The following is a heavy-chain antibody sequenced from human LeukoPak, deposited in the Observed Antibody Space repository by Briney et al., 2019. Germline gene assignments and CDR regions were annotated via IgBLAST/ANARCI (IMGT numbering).Heavy chain of an antibody. D-gene: IGHD5-18*01. J-gene: IGHJ4*02. CDR2: IYPGDSDT. Sequence: GESLKISCKGSGYSFTTYWIGWVRQMPGKGLEWMGIIYPGDSDTRYSPSFQGQVTISADKSISTAYLQWSSLKASDAAMYYCARRGYSYGDPIDFWGQGTLVTVSS. CDR3: ARRGYSYGDPIDF. CDR1: GYSFTTYW. V-gene: IGHV5-51*01.